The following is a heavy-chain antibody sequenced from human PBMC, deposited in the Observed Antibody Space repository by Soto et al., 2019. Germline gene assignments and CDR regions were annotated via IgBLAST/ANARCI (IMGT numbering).Heavy chain of an antibody. V-gene: IGHV4-39*02. CDR3: ASSQVPGNFDY. J-gene: IGHJ4*02. CDR1: GGSISNRNYY. Sequence: PSETLSLTCSVSGGSISNRNYYWAWVRQPPGKGLEWIGNIYYDGSTYYHPSFRGRLTISVDTSKNHFSLKLGSLTAADTAIYYCASSQVPGNFDYWGQGTLVTVSS. CDR2: IYYDGST.